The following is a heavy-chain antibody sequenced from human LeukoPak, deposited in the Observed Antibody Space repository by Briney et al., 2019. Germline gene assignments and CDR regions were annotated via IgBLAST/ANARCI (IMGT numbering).Heavy chain of an antibody. D-gene: IGHD3-3*01. CDR2: IKQDGSEK. Sequence: GGSLRLSCAASGFTFSSYWMSWVRQAPGKGLEWVANIKQDGSEKYYVDSVKGRFTISRDNAKNSLYLQMNTLRAEDTAVYYCAREVGDFWSGNAFDIWGQGTMVTVSS. V-gene: IGHV3-7*01. CDR3: AREVGDFWSGNAFDI. CDR1: GFTFSSYW. J-gene: IGHJ3*02.